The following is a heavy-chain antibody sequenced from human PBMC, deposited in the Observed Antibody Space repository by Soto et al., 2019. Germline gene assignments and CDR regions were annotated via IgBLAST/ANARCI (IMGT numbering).Heavy chain of an antibody. CDR2: MNPNNGNA. CDR1: GFTFITYD. CDR3: ARRKERSGPSYLDL. V-gene: IGHV1-8*01. Sequence: XSVKVSCKASGFTFITYDFSWVRQAAGQGLEWTGWMNPNNGNAGFAQKFRGRINMTRNTSISTAYLELSSLRSDDSAVYFCARRKERSGPSYLDLWGQGTQVTVSS. J-gene: IGHJ4*02.